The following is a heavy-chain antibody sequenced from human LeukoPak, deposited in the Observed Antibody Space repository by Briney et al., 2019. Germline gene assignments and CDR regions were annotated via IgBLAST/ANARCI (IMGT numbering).Heavy chain of an antibody. CDR3: AKRGEGSTWGGFDY. Sequence: PGGSLRLSYAPSGFTFSSYAMSWVRQAPGKGLEWVAVISGGGSGTYYADSVKGRFTISRDSSKNTVYLQMHSLRDEDTALYYCAKRGEGSTWGGFDYWGQGTLVTVSS. J-gene: IGHJ4*02. CDR2: ISGGGSGT. V-gene: IGHV3-23*01. D-gene: IGHD3-10*01. CDR1: GFTFSSYA.